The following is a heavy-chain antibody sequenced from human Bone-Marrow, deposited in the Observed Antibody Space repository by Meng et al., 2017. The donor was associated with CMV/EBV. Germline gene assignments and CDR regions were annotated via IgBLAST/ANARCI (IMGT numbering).Heavy chain of an antibody. CDR1: GGSISSYY. Sequence: GSLRLSCTVSGGSISSYYWSWIRQPPGKGLEWIGYIYYSGSTNYNPSLKSRVTISVDTSKNQFSLKLSSVTAADTAVYYCARVVGALQNWFDPWGHGTLVTVSS. CDR2: IYYSGST. CDR3: ARVVGALQNWFDP. V-gene: IGHV4-59*01. J-gene: IGHJ5*02. D-gene: IGHD1-26*01.